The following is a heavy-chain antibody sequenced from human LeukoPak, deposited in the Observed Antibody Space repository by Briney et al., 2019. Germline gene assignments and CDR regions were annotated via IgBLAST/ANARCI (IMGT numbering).Heavy chain of an antibody. V-gene: IGHV1-18*01. CDR2: ISAYNGNT. Sequence: ASVKFSCKASGYTFTSYGISWVRQAPGQGLEWMGWISAYNGNTNYAQKLQGRVTMTTDTSTSTAYMELRSLRSDDTAVYYCARDKRGIGAFYYGMDVWGQGTTVTVSS. CDR1: GYTFTSYG. J-gene: IGHJ6*02. CDR3: ARDKRGIGAFYYGMDV. D-gene: IGHD3-16*01.